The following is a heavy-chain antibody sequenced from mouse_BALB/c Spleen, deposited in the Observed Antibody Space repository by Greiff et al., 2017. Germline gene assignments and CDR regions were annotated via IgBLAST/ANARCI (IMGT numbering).Heavy chain of an antibody. Sequence: VMLVESGPALVAPSQSLSITCTVSGFSLTGYGVNWVRQPPGKGLEWLGMIWGDGSTDYNSALKSRLSISKDNSKSQVFLKMNSLQTDDTARYYCARETARATNYAMDYWGQGTSVTVSS. CDR1: GFSLTGYG. V-gene: IGHV2-6-7*01. CDR2: IWGDGST. D-gene: IGHD3-2*01. J-gene: IGHJ4*01. CDR3: ARETARATNYAMDY.